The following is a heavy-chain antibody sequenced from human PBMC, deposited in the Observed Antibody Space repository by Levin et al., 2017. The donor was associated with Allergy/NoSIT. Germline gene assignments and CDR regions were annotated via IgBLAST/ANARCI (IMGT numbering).Heavy chain of an antibody. CDR1: GASISSYY. CDR2: MYYSGNT. J-gene: IGHJ6*02. V-gene: IGHV4-59*01. Sequence: LSQTLSLTCTVSGASISSYYWSWIRQPPGKGLEWIGCMYYSGNTKYNPSLKSRVTISMDTSKNQFSLKLTSVTAADTAVYYCARDRVTIGETNYYYGMDVWGQGTTVTVSS. CDR3: ARDRVTIGETNYYYGMDV. D-gene: IGHD5-18*01.